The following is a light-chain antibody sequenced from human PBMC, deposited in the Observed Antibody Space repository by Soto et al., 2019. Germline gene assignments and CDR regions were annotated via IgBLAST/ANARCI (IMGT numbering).Light chain of an antibody. CDR3: QQYNSYSRT. CDR2: RAS. V-gene: IGKV1-5*03. CDR1: QSISTW. Sequence: DIQMTQSPSTLSASVGDRVTITCRASQSISTWLAWYQQKPGKAPKLLIYRASSLESGVPSRFSGSGSGTEFTLTISGLQPDDFAPYYCQQYNSYSRTFGQGTKVDIK. J-gene: IGKJ1*01.